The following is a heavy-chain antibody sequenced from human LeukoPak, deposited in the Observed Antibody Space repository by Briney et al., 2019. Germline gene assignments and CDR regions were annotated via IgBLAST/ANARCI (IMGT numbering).Heavy chain of an antibody. CDR2: LYYSGST. J-gene: IGHJ4*02. Sequence: SETLSLTCTVSGDSISSSSYYWGWIRQPPGKGLEWLGSLYYSGSTYYNPSLKSRVTISVDTSKNQFSLKLSSVTAADTAVYYCARSRYYYDSSGYPHVGNFDYWGQGTLVTVSS. D-gene: IGHD3-22*01. CDR3: ARSRYYYDSSGYPHVGNFDY. V-gene: IGHV4-39*07. CDR1: GDSISSSSYY.